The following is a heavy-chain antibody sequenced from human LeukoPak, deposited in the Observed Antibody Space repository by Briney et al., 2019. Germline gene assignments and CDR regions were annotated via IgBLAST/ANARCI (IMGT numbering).Heavy chain of an antibody. D-gene: IGHD2-2*02. Sequence: GASVKFSCKASGYTFTSYYMHWVRQAPGQGLEWMGIINPSGGSTSYAQKFQGRVTMTRDTSTSTAYMELRSLRSDDTAVYYCARNTPFDIWGQGTMVTVSS. V-gene: IGHV1-46*01. CDR1: GYTFTSYY. J-gene: IGHJ3*02. CDR2: INPSGGST. CDR3: ARNTPFDI.